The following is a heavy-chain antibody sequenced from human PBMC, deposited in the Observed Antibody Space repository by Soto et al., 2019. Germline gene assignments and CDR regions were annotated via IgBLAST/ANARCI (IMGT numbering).Heavy chain of an antibody. V-gene: IGHV1-69*13. CDR2: IIPMFGTP. D-gene: IGHD3-16*01. Sequence: SVKVSCKASRCTFSSYGFSWVRQAPGQGLEWMGAIIPMFGTPDYSEKFRGRVTISADESTSTVYMELSSLRFDDTAMYYCARELALGHKGFDYWGEGTLVTVS. CDR1: RCTFSSYG. J-gene: IGHJ4*02. CDR3: ARELALGHKGFDY.